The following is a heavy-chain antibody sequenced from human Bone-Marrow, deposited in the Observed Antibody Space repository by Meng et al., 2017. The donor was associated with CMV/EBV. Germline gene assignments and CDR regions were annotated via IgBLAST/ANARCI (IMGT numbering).Heavy chain of an antibody. J-gene: IGHJ4*02. CDR2: ISGSGGST. D-gene: IGHD5-12*01. V-gene: IGHV3-23*01. Sequence: QESVSRISGSGGSTNHADSSRDNSKNTLYLQMNSLRAEDTAVYYCAKFARVVATTKPSYYFDYWGQGTLVTVSS. CDR3: AKFARVVATTKPSYYFDY.